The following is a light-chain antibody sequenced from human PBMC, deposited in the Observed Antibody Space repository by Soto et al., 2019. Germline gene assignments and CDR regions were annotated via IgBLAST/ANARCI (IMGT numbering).Light chain of an antibody. Sequence: QSALTQPRSVSGXPGQRVTISCTGSSSNIGAGYDVHWYQQLPGTAPKLLIYGNSNRPSGAPDRFSGSKSGTSASLAITGLQAEDEADYYCQSYDSSLSAFYVFGTGTKVTVL. V-gene: IGLV1-40*01. CDR3: QSYDSSLSAFYV. CDR1: SSNIGAGYD. J-gene: IGLJ1*01. CDR2: GNS.